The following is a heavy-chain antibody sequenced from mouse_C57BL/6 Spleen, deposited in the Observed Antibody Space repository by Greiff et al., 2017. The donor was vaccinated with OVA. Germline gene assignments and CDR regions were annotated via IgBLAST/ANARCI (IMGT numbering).Heavy chain of an antibody. Sequence: QVQLQQSGPELVKPGASVKISCKASGYAFSSSWMNWVKQRPGKGLEWIGRIYPGDGDTNYNGKFKGKATLTADKSSSTAYMQLSSLTSEDSAVYLCARWLLRDYAMDYWGQGTSVTVSS. CDR3: ARWLLRDYAMDY. J-gene: IGHJ4*01. D-gene: IGHD2-3*01. V-gene: IGHV1-82*01. CDR1: GYAFSSSW. CDR2: IYPGDGDT.